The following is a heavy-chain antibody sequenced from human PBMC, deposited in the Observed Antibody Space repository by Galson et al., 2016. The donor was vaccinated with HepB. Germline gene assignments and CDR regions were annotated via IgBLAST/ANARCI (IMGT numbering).Heavy chain of an antibody. D-gene: IGHD3-3*02. CDR3: ARAITHFWSGYLDVDS. V-gene: IGHV3-48*01. Sequence: SLRLSCAASGSTFNSYSMNWVRQAPGKGLEWVSYISSSSSAIYYADSVKGRFTISRDSSKNTTYLQMNSLRIDDSALYYCARAITHFWSGYLDVDSWGQGTLVTVSS. CDR1: GSTFNSYS. J-gene: IGHJ4*02. CDR2: ISSSSSAI.